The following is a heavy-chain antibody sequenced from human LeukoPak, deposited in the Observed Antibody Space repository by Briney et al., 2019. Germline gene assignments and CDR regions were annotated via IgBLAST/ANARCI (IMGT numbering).Heavy chain of an antibody. CDR2: INHSGST. Sequence: SETLSLTCAAYGGSFSGYYWSWIRQPPGKGLEWIGEINHSGSTNYNPSLKSRVTISVDTSKNQFSLKLSSVTAADTAVYYCARETGYSSGRKRRPHMDVWGKGTTVTVSS. CDR3: ARETGYSSGRKRRPHMDV. D-gene: IGHD6-19*01. J-gene: IGHJ6*04. CDR1: GGSFSGYY. V-gene: IGHV4-34*01.